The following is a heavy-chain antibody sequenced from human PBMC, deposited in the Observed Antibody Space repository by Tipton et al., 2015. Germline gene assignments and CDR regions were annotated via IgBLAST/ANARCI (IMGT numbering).Heavy chain of an antibody. J-gene: IGHJ6*02. V-gene: IGHV4-39*01. CDR1: GGSISSSGYY. CDR3: ARHLYYYYYAMDV. CDR2: IYYSGIT. Sequence: TLSLTCTVSGGSISSSGYYWGWIRQSPGKGLEWIGSIYYSGITYYNPSLKSRVAIFVDTSKNQFSLKLSSVTAADRAVYYCARHLYYYYYAMDVWGQGTTVTVSS.